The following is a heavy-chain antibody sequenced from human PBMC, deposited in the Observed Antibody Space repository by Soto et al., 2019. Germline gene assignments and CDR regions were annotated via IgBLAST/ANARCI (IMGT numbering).Heavy chain of an antibody. Sequence: VQLVESGGGVVQPGRSLRLSCAASGFTFSDYAMHWVRQAPGKGLVWVAVVSHDGRNTHYADSVKGRFTISRDSSKNTVLLEMTRVGAADMAVYYCATGGRQWLVTSDFNYWGQGAVVTVSS. CDR3: ATGGRQWLVTSDFNY. J-gene: IGHJ4*02. D-gene: IGHD6-19*01. CDR1: GFTFSDYA. V-gene: IGHV3-30*03. CDR2: VSHDGRNT.